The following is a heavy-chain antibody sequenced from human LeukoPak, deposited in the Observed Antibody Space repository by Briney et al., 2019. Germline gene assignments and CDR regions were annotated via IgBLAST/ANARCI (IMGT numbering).Heavy chain of an antibody. V-gene: IGHV3-30*03. CDR1: GFTLSSYG. CDR3: ARAVEYLPLDY. D-gene: IGHD2/OR15-2a*01. Sequence: GGSLRLSCAASGFTLSSYGMHWVRQPQGEGLEWVAVISHDGSKKYSAESVKGRFTISRDNSKNTLYLQMNSLRAEDTAVYYCARAVEYLPLDYWGQGTLVAVSS. CDR2: ISHDGSKK. J-gene: IGHJ4*02.